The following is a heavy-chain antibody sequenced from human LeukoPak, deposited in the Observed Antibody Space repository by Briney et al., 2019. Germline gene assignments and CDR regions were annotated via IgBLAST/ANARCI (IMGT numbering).Heavy chain of an antibody. CDR1: GYTFTSYG. Sequence: GASVKVSCKASGYTFTSYGISWVRQAPGQGLEWMGWISAYNGNTNYAQKLQGRVTLTTDTSTSTAYMELRSLRSDDTAVYYCARVGTKTRGLSDTAMVTRSGDYWGQGTLVTVSS. CDR3: ARVGTKTRGLSDTAMVTRSGDY. V-gene: IGHV1-18*01. CDR2: ISAYNGNT. D-gene: IGHD5-18*01. J-gene: IGHJ4*02.